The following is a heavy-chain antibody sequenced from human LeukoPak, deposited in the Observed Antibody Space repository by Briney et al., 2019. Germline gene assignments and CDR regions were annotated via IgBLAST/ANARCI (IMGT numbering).Heavy chain of an antibody. CDR1: GFTFNTYG. CDR3: AKGGGISWLSPDY. D-gene: IGHD3-3*02. J-gene: IGHJ4*02. CDR2: VSFDGSNK. Sequence: GGSLRVSCAASGFTFNTYGMHWVRQAPGKGLEWVAVVSFDGSNKYYADSVKGQFTISRDNSKRTLYLEMNNLRIEDTAVYYCAKGGGISWLSPDYWGQGSLVTVSS. V-gene: IGHV3-30*18.